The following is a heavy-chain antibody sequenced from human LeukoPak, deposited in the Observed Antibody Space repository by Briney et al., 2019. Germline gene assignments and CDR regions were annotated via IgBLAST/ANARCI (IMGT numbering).Heavy chain of an antibody. CDR2: INPNSGGT. V-gene: IGHV1-2*02. J-gene: IGHJ4*02. D-gene: IGHD2-21*02. Sequence: ASVKVSCKASGYTFTGYYMHWVRQAPGQGLEWMGWINPNSGGTNYAQKFQGRVTMTRDTSISTAYMEPSRLRSDDTAVYYCARGPAGPYCGGDCYSPLIDYWGQGTLVTVSS. CDR3: ARGPAGPYCGGDCYSPLIDY. CDR1: GYTFTGYY.